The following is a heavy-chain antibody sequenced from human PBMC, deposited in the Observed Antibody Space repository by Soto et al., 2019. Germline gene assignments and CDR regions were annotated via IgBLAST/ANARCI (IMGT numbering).Heavy chain of an antibody. CDR3: ARGSWQRYYMDV. V-gene: IGHV3-74*01. D-gene: IGHD6-13*01. Sequence: EVQLVESGGGLVQPGGSLRLSCAASGFTFSSFWMHWVRQAPGKGLAWVSRLNSDGTTTNYADSVKGRFTTSRDNAKNTLYLQMNSLRAEDTAVYYCARGSWQRYYMDVWGKGTTVTVSS. CDR1: GFTFSSFW. J-gene: IGHJ6*03. CDR2: LNSDGTTT.